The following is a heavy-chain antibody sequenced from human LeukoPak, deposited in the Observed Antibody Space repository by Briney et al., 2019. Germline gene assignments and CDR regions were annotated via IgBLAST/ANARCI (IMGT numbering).Heavy chain of an antibody. CDR3: AKDRLIAAAGSRYPFDY. Sequence: PGGSLRLSCAASGFTFSSYWMHWVRQAPGKGLEWVSAISGSGGSTYYADSVKGRFTISRDNSKNTLYLQMNSLRAEDTAVYYCAKDRLIAAAGSRYPFDYWGQGTLVTVSS. V-gene: IGHV3-23*01. CDR2: ISGSGGST. D-gene: IGHD6-13*01. J-gene: IGHJ4*02. CDR1: GFTFSSYW.